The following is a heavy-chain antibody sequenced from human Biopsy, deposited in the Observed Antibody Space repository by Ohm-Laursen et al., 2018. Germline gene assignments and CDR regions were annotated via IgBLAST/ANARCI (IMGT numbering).Heavy chain of an antibody. D-gene: IGHD3-22*01. V-gene: IGHV1-2*02. Sequence: ASVKVSCKASGYTFTGYYVHWVRQAPGQGREWMGWISAKTGDTNYAQKFQGRVTMNRDTSISTAYVDLSSLRSDDTAVYYCTRGGYYYDSLAYYYWFDPWGQGTLVTVSS. CDR1: GYTFTGYY. J-gene: IGHJ5*02. CDR3: TRGGYYYDSLAYYYWFDP. CDR2: ISAKTGDT.